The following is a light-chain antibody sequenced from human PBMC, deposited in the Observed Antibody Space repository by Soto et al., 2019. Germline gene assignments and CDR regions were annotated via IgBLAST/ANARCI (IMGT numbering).Light chain of an antibody. CDR2: EVT. Sequence: QSALTQPASVSGSPGQSISISCTGTSSDVGTYNLVSWYQKYPGKAPKLIIYEVTQRPSGVSDRFSGYKSVNTASLTISGLQAEDEADYYCCSYAGTSPLDVFGSGTKLTVL. V-gene: IGLV2-23*02. J-gene: IGLJ1*01. CDR3: CSYAGTSPLDV. CDR1: SSDVGTYNL.